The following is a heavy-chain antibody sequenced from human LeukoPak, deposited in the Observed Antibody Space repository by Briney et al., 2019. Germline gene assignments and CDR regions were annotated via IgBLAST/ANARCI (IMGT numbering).Heavy chain of an antibody. CDR2: IWSDGTNQ. Sequence: SGGSLRLSCAAAGFTFSHYGMHWVRQAPGKGLEWVAVIWSDGTNQYYGDSVKGRFTISRDDSGNTVYLQMNSLRPEDTGVYYCARDAQRGFDDSNSLEYWGQGTPVTVST. CDR3: ARDAQRGFDDSNSLEY. V-gene: IGHV3-33*01. D-gene: IGHD4-11*01. CDR1: GFTFSHYG. J-gene: IGHJ4*02.